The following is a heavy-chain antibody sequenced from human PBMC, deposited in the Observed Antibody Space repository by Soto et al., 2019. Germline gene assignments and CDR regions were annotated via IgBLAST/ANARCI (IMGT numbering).Heavy chain of an antibody. CDR1: GYTFTNND. CDR2: INLNSGNT. CDR3: ARGANILTGYSAGPVDS. Sequence: ASVKVSCKASGYTFTNNDINWVRQATGQGLEWMGWINLNSGNTGYAQKFQGRVTMTRNTSISTAYMEVSSLRSEDTAVYYCARGANILTGYSAGPVDSWGQGTLVTVSS. J-gene: IGHJ5*01. V-gene: IGHV1-8*01. D-gene: IGHD3-9*01.